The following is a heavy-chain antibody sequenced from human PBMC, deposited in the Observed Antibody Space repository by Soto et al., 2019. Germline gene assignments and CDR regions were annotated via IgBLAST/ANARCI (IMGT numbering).Heavy chain of an antibody. Sequence: QVQLQESGPGLVKPSETLSLTCTVSGGSISSYYWSWIRQPPGKGLEWIGYIYYTGSTNYNPSLKRRVTISVDTSKKQFPLQLSSVTAADTAVYYCANVNWYFDLWGRGTLVTVSS. D-gene: IGHD3-16*01. CDR2: IYYTGST. V-gene: IGHV4-59*01. CDR1: GGSISSYY. J-gene: IGHJ2*01. CDR3: ANVNWYFDL.